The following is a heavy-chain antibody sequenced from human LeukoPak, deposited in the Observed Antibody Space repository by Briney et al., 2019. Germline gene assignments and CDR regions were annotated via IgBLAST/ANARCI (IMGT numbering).Heavy chain of an antibody. V-gene: IGHV1-18*01. D-gene: IGHD2/OR15-2a*01. J-gene: IGHJ3*02. CDR1: GYTFTSYG. CDR2: ISAYNGNT. CDR3: ASWPQVLGAFDI. Sequence: GASVKVSCKASGYTFTSYGISWVRQAPGQGLEWMGWISAYNGNTNYAQKFQGRATMTRDTSISTAYMELSRLRSDDTAVYYCASWPQVLGAFDIWGQGTMVTVSS.